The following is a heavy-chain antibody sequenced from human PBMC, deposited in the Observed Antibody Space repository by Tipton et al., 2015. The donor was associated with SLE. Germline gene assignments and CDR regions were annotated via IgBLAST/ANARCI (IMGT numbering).Heavy chain of an antibody. CDR2: ISGSNNST. CDR1: GFTFSSYA. Sequence: SLRLSCAASGFTFSSYAMSWVRQAPGKGLEWVSAISGSNNSTYYADSVKGRFTISRDNSKNTLYLQMNSLRAEDTAVYYCAKGPWYSSSRGYFDDGGQGTLVTVSS. CDR3: AKGPWYSSSRGYFDD. J-gene: IGHJ4*02. D-gene: IGHD6-6*01. V-gene: IGHV3-23*01.